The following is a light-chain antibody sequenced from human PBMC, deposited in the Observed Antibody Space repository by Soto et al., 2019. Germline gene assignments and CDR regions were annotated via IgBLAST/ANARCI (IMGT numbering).Light chain of an antibody. J-gene: IGLJ1*01. CDR1: TSDFGGYHY. V-gene: IGLV2-11*01. CDR3: CSYVGSDIYV. CDR2: DVN. Sequence: QSVLTQPRSVYGSPGQSVTISCTGTTSDFGGYHYVSWYQHHPGKAPKLVIFDVNRRPSGVPHRFSGSKSDNTASLTISGLQAEDEADYYCCSYVGSDIYVFGTGTKLTVL.